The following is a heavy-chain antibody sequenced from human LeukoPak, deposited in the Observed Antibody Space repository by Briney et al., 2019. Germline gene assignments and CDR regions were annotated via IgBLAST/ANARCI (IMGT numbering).Heavy chain of an antibody. D-gene: IGHD6-6*01. V-gene: IGHV1-69*04. CDR2: IIPILGIA. J-gene: IGHJ4*02. Sequence: SVKVSFKASGGTFISYAISWVRQAPGQGLEWMGRIIPILGIANYAQKFQGRVAITADKSTSTAYMELSSLRSEDTAVYYCASLVEYSSSLGTTGFDYWGQGTLVTVSS. CDR3: ASLVEYSSSLGTTGFDY. CDR1: GGTFISYA.